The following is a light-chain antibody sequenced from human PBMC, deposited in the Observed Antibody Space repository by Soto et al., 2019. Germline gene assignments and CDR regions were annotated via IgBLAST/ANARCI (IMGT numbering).Light chain of an antibody. CDR2: GAS. J-gene: IGKJ3*01. V-gene: IGKV3-20*01. CDR3: QQFGSSPGFC. CDR1: QSINSRY. Sequence: EIVLTQSPGTLSLSPGERATLSCRASQSINSRYLAWYQQKPGQAPRLLIYGASSRATGIPDRFSGSGSGTDFTLTISRMEPEDFAVYYCQQFGSSPGFCVGPGTKVDIK.